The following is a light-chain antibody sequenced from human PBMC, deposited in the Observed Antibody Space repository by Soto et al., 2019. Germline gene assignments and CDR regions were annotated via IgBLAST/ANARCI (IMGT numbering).Light chain of an antibody. Sequence: EIVLTQSPGTLSLSPGERATLSCRASQSVSSSYLAWYQQKPGQAPRLLIYGASSRATGIPDRFSGSGSGSDFNLTISRLEPEDFAVYYCHQYGSSPTFGGGTKVEIK. V-gene: IGKV3-20*01. CDR2: GAS. CDR1: QSVSSSY. J-gene: IGKJ4*01. CDR3: HQYGSSPT.